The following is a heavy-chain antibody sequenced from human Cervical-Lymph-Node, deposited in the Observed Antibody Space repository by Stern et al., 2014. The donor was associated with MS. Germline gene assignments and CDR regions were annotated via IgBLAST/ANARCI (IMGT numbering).Heavy chain of an antibody. CDR3: NYGDNRGPPEHYFDY. J-gene: IGHJ4*02. V-gene: IGHV1-69*01. CDR2: IIPIFGTA. D-gene: IGHD4-17*01. CDR1: GGTFSSYA. Sequence: VQLVESGAEVKKPGSSVKVSCKASGGTFSSYAISWVRQAPGQGLEWMGGIIPIFGTANYAQKFQGRVTITADESTSTAYMELSSLRSEDTAVYYCNYGDNRGPPEHYFDYWGQGTLVTVSS.